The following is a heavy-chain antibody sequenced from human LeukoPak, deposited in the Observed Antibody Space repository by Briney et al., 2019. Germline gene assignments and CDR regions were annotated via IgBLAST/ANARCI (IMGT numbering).Heavy chain of an antibody. CDR1: GFTFSSYA. V-gene: IGHV3-23*01. CDR2: ISGSGGST. Sequence: GGSLRLSCAASGFTFSSYAMSWVRQAPGKGLEWVSAISGSGGSTYYADSVKGRFTISRDNSKNTLYLQMNSLRAEDTAKYYCAKSRGIYDTSGWRTFDCWGQGTLVTVSP. CDR3: AKSRGIYDTSGWRTFDC. D-gene: IGHD3-22*01. J-gene: IGHJ4*02.